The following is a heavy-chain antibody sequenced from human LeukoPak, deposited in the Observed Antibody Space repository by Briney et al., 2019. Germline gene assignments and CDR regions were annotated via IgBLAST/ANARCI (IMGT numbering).Heavy chain of an antibody. V-gene: IGHV6-1*01. D-gene: IGHD6-19*01. J-gene: IGHJ2*01. Sequence: SQTLSLTCAISGDSVSSNSAAWNWIRQSPSRGLEWLGRTYYRSKWYNDYAVSVKSRITINPDTSKNQFSLQLNSVAPEDTAVYYCARVPSYSSGWYARRWYFDLWGRGTLVTVSS. CDR3: ARVPSYSSGWYARRWYFDL. CDR1: GDSVSSNSAA. CDR2: TYYRSKWYN.